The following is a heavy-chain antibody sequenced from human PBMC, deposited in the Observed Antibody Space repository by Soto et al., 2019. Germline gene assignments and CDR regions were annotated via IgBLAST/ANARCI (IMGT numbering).Heavy chain of an antibody. J-gene: IGHJ4*02. CDR2: IKSKTDGGTT. D-gene: IGHD5-12*01. V-gene: IGHV3-15*01. CDR1: GFTFSNAW. CDR3: TTGPQYIVANGGFGY. Sequence: GGSLRLSCAASGFTFSNAWMSWVRQAPGKGLEWVGRIKSKTDGGTTDYAAPVKGGFTISRDDSKNTLYLQMNSLKTEDTDVYYCTTGPQYIVANGGFGYWGQGTLGTVSS.